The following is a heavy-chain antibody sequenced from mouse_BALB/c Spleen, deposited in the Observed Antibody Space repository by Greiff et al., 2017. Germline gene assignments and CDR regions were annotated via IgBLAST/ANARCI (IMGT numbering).Heavy chain of an antibody. J-gene: IGHJ3*02. V-gene: IGHV5-9-4*01. Sequence: EVQRVESGGGLVKPGGSLKLSCAASGFTFSSYAMSWVRQSPEKRLEWVAEISSGGSYTYYPDTVTGRFTISRDNAKNTLYLEMSSLRSEDTAMYYCANDGQWGQGTLVTVSA. CDR2: ISSGGSYT. CDR1: GFTFSSYA. CDR3: ANDGQ.